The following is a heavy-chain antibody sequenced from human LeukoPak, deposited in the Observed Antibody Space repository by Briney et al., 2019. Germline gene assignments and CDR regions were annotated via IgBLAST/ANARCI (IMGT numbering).Heavy chain of an antibody. V-gene: IGHV3-33*01. CDR3: ARAGGELLELRTRYYFDY. D-gene: IGHD3-10*01. Sequence: PGGSLRLSCAASGFTFSSYGMHWVRQAPGKGLEWVAVIWYDGSNKYYADSVKGRFTISRDNSKNTPYLQMNSLRAEDTAVYYCARAGGELLELRTRYYFDYWGQGTLVTVSS. CDR2: IWYDGSNK. CDR1: GFTFSSYG. J-gene: IGHJ4*02.